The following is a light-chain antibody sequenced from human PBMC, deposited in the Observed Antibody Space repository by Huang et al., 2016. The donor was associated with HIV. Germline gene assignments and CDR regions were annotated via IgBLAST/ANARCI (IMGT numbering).Light chain of an antibody. CDR2: DAS. V-gene: IGKV1-33*01. CDR1: QDIAKY. J-gene: IGKJ1*01. CDR3: QQYDSLPPWT. Sequence: DIQMTQSPSSLSASVGDRVTITCQASQDIAKYLNWYQQKPGQAPKLLIYDASKLETGVPSGFSGSASGTDFTFTISSLQPEDIATYYCQQYDSLPPWTFGQGTKVGIK.